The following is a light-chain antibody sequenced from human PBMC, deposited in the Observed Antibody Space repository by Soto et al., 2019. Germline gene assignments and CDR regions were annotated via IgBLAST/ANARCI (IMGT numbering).Light chain of an antibody. Sequence: EIVMTQSPATLSVSAGERATLSCRASQSVSSNLAWYQQKPGQAPRLLIYGASTRATGIPARFSGSGSGTEFTLTISSLQSEDFAVYYCQQYNNWWTVGQGTKVEIK. CDR3: QQYNNWWT. J-gene: IGKJ1*01. CDR1: QSVSSN. V-gene: IGKV3-15*01. CDR2: GAS.